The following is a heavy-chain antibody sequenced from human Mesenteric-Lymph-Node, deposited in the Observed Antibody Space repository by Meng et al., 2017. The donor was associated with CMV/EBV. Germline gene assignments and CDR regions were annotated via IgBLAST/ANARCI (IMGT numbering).Heavy chain of an antibody. J-gene: IGHJ3*02. CDR1: GFTFSNYG. Sequence: GESLKISCAASGFTFSNYGMHWIRQAPGKGLEWVAFIRYDGSNKYYADSVKGRFTISRDNAKNSVYLQMNSLRAEDTAVYYCARMYCSTTTCYTDAFDIWGQGTMVTVSS. CDR2: IRYDGSNK. D-gene: IGHD2-2*02. V-gene: IGHV3-30*02. CDR3: ARMYCSTTTCYTDAFDI.